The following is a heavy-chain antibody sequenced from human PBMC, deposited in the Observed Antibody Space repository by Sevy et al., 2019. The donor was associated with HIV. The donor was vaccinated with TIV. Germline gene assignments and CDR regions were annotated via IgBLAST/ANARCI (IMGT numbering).Heavy chain of an antibody. D-gene: IGHD5-12*01. J-gene: IGHJ4*02. CDR3: ARDSPGSSGYAY. CDR2: IKEDGSAK. Sequence: GGSLRLSCAASGFTFSTYWMTWVRQAPGQGLEWVANIKEDGSAKYYVDSVKGRFTISRDNAKNSLYLQVNNLRAEDTAVYYCARDSPGSSGYAYWGQGTLVTVSS. V-gene: IGHV3-7*01. CDR1: GFTFSTYW.